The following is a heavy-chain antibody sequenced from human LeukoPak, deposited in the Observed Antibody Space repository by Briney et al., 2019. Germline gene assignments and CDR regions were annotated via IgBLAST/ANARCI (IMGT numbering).Heavy chain of an antibody. CDR2: ISSSGGNT. V-gene: IGHV3-23*01. D-gene: IGHD3-16*01. Sequence: GGSLRLSCAASGFTFSSHAMSRVRQAPGKGLEWVSGISSSGGNTYHADSVKGRFTISRDNSKNTLFLQMNSLRAEDTAVYYWGKSVGGGRVFPGLDCWGQGTLVTVSS. CDR3: GKSVGGGRVFPGLDC. CDR1: GFTFSSHA. J-gene: IGHJ4*02.